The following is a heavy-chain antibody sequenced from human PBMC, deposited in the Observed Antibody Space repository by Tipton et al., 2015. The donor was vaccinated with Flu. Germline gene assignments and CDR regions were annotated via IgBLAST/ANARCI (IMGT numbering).Heavy chain of an antibody. Sequence: QLVQSGAEVEKPGASVKVSCKASGYTFSTYGISWVRQAPGQGLEWMGWISAKNGDTNYAHNLQGRVTMTTDTSTSTAYMDLWRLTSDDTAVYYCARHTGDSVRGVIDYWGQGTLVTVSS. V-gene: IGHV1-18*01. CDR2: ISAKNGDT. J-gene: IGHJ4*02. CDR1: GYTFSTYG. CDR3: ARHTGDSVRGVIDY. D-gene: IGHD3-10*02.